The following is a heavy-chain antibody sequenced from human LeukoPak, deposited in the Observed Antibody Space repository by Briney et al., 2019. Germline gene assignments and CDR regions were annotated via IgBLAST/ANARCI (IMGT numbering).Heavy chain of an antibody. V-gene: IGHV1-2*02. CDR1: GYTFIDYY. J-gene: IGHJ3*02. CDR3: ARRGDGFDI. CDR2: INPNNGGT. Sequence: ASVKVSCKASGYTFIDYYMHWVRQAPGQGLEWMGWINPNNGGTNYAQKFQGRVTMTRDTSISTVYMELSRLTSDDTAVYYCARRGDGFDIWGQGTMVTVSS.